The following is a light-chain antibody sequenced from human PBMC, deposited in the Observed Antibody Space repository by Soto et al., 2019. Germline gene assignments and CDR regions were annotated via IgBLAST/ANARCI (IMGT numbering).Light chain of an antibody. J-gene: IGLJ1*01. CDR2: EVN. V-gene: IGLV2-8*01. Sequence: QSALTQPPSASGSPGQSVTISCTGSTSDVGIYNYVSWYQQHPGEAPKLMLYEVNKRPSGVPDRFSGSKSGNTASLTVSGLQADDEADYYCSSYAGSNNFVFGTGTKLTVL. CDR3: SSYAGSNNFV. CDR1: TSDVGIYNY.